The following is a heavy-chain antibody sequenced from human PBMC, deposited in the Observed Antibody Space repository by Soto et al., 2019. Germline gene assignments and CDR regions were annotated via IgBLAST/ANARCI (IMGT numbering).Heavy chain of an antibody. V-gene: IGHV4-59*08. CDR3: ARHLRGSDFRGSWGFDF. CDR2: IYNSGSP. J-gene: IGHJ4*02. D-gene: IGHD5-12*01. Sequence: QVQLQESGPGLVKPWETLSLTCTVSGGSMTNYHWSWIRQPPGKGLEWIGYIYNSGSPSYNPSLKSRVTLLPDTSKNQFSRRLSSVTAADTAVYYCARHLRGSDFRGSWGFDFWGQGTLVTVSS. CDR1: GGSMTNYH.